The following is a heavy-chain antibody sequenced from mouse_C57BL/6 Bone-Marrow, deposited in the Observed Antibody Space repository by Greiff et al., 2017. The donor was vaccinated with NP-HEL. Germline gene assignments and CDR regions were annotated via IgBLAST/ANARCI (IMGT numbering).Heavy chain of an antibody. CDR1: GYTFTDYY. D-gene: IGHD1-1*01. V-gene: IGHV1-19*01. J-gene: IGHJ1*03. Sequence: VQLQQSGPVLVKPGASVKMSCKASGYTFTDYYMNWVKQSHGKSLEWIGVINPYNGGTSYNQKFKGKATLTVDKSSSTAYMELNSLTSENSAVYYCARCVTTVVARYFDVWGTGTTVTVSS. CDR3: ARCVTTVVARYFDV. CDR2: INPYNGGT.